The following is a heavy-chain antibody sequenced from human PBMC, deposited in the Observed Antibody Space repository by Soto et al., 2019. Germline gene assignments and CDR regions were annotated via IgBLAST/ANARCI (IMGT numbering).Heavy chain of an antibody. CDR1: GYTLTAYC. J-gene: IGHJ6*02. CDR3: ARLPPPSLHYYGMDV. Sequence: GASVKASSKASGYTLTAYCMHWVRQAPGQGLEWMGWINPNNGATNYAQSFQGRVTMTRDTSISTAYMELSRFRSDDSAVYYCARLPPPSLHYYGMDVWGQGTAVTVSS. CDR2: INPNNGAT. V-gene: IGHV1-2*02.